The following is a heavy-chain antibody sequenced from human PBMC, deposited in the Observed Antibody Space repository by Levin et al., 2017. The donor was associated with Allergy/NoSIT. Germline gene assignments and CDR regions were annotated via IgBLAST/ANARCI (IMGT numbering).Heavy chain of an antibody. CDR1: GFTFSSYW. D-gene: IGHD3-16*02. J-gene: IGHJ6*02. CDR2: INSDGSST. V-gene: IGHV3-74*01. CDR3: ARVDVIYYYYGMDV. Sequence: GESLKISCAASGFTFSSYWMHWVRQAPGKGLVWVSRINSDGSSTSYADSVKGRFTISRDNAKNTLYLQMNSLRAEDTAVYYCARVDVIYYYYGMDVWGQGTTVTVSS.